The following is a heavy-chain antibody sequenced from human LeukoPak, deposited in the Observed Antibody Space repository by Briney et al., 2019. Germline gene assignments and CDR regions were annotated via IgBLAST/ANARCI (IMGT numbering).Heavy chain of an antibody. J-gene: IGHJ4*02. CDR1: GYTFTSYY. CDR2: FDPEDGET. V-gene: IGHV1-24*01. D-gene: IGHD3-9*01. Sequence: ASVKVSCKASGYTFTSYYMHWVRQAPGKGLEWMGGFDPEDGETIYAQKFQGRVTMTEDTSTDTAYMELSSLRSEDTAVYYCATEVNFDWFILGYWGQGTLVTVSS. CDR3: ATEVNFDWFILGY.